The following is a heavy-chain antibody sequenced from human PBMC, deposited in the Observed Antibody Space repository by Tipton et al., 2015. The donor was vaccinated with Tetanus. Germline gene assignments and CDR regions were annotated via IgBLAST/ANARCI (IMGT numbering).Heavy chain of an antibody. J-gene: IGHJ4*02. CDR3: ARYKTSLATPGKYFDS. D-gene: IGHD1-1*01. CDR1: GASMTSSYYY. CDR2: IYYRGST. V-gene: IGHV4-39*01. Sequence: TLSLTCSVSGASMTSSYYYWGWIRQPPGKGLEWIGNIYYRGSTYYSPSLRSRVVMSIDTSKNQFSLSLRSVTAADTAVYFCARYKTSLATPGKYFDSWGQGALVTVSS.